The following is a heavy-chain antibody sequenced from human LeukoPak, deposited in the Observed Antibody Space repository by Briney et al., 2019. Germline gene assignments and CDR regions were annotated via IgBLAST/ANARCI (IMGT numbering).Heavy chain of an antibody. D-gene: IGHD3-22*01. Sequence: GGSLRLSCAASGFTFSSYGMHWVRQAPGKGLEWVAFIRYDECNKYYADSVKGRFTISRDNSKNTLYLQMNSLRAEDTAVYYCAKAWGEIHYYDSSGYYSLTHWGQGTLVTVSS. CDR3: AKAWGEIHYYDSSGYYSLTH. CDR2: IRYDECNK. V-gene: IGHV3-30*02. CDR1: GFTFSSYG. J-gene: IGHJ4*02.